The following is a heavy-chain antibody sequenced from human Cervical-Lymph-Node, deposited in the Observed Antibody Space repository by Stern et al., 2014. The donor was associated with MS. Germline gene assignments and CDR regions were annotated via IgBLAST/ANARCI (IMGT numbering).Heavy chain of an antibody. CDR3: ARATEWELLLAY. CDR1: GFTFSNFA. V-gene: IGHV3-30*04. Sequence: QVQLVQSGGGVVQPGRSLRLSCAASGFTFSNFAMHWVRQAPGKGLEWLALISYDGGKTHYADSVKGRFSISRDNSKNILYLEMNSLRAEDSALYYCARATEWELLLAYWGQGTLVTVSS. J-gene: IGHJ4*02. CDR2: ISYDGGKT. D-gene: IGHD1-26*01.